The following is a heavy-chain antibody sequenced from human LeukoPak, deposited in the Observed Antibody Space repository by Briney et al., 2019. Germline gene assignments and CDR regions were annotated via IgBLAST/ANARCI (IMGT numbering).Heavy chain of an antibody. CDR3: ARVSGVVRYYFDY. CDR1: GFTFSSYS. D-gene: IGHD3-3*01. J-gene: IGHJ4*02. CDR2: ISSSSSYI. V-gene: IGHV3-21*01. Sequence: PGGSLRLSCAASGFTFSSYSMNWVRQAPGKGLEWVSSISSSSSYIYYADSVKGRFTISRDNAKNSLYLQMNSLRAEDTAVYYCARVSGVVRYYFDYWGQGTLVTVSS.